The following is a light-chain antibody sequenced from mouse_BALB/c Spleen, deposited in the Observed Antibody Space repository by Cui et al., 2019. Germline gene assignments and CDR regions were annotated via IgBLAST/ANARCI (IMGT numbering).Light chain of an antibody. CDR2: WAS. CDR1: QDVGTA. Sequence: DIVMTQSHKFMSTSVGDRVSITCKASQDVGTAVAWYQQKPGQSPKLLIYWASTRHTGVPDRFTGSGSGTDFTLTISNVQSEDLADYFCQQYSSYPLTFGARTKLELK. V-gene: IGKV6-23*01. CDR3: QQYSSYPLT. J-gene: IGKJ5*01.